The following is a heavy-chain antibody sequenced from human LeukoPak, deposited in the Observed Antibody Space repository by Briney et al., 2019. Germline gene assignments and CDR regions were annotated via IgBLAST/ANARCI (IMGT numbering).Heavy chain of an antibody. CDR2: ISGYDGNT. Sequence: ASVKVSCKASDYIFASYGFVWVRQAPGQGIEWMGWISGYDGNTNYAQKFQGRVTMTTDAATSTAYMELRSLRSGDTAVYYCARESNWAYYFDYWGHGTLVTVSS. V-gene: IGHV1-18*01. CDR1: DYIFASYG. J-gene: IGHJ4*01. D-gene: IGHD7-27*01. CDR3: ARESNWAYYFDY.